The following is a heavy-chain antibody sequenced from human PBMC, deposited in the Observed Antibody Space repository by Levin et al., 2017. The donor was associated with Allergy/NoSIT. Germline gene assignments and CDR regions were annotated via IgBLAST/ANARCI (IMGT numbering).Heavy chain of an antibody. CDR3: ARGGQHFDY. CDR1: GFTVSSNY. V-gene: IGHV3-53*01. CDR2: IYSGGST. Sequence: GESLKISCAASGFTVSSNYMSWVRQAPGKGLEWVSVIYSGGSTYYADSVKGRFTISRDNSKNTLYLQMNSLRAEDTAVYYCARGGQHFDYWGQGTLVTVSS. D-gene: IGHD6-13*01. J-gene: IGHJ4*02.